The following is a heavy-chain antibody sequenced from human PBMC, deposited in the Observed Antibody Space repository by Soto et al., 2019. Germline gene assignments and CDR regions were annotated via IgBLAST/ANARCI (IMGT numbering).Heavy chain of an antibody. Sequence: GESLKISCKGSGYSFTSYWIGWVRQMPGKGPEWMGIIYPVDSDTRYSPSFQGQVTISADKSISTAYLQWSSLQASETARYYCARLKYNWNYYWFDPWGQGTLVTVSS. CDR2: IYPVDSDT. CDR1: GYSFTSYW. CDR3: ARLKYNWNYYWFDP. D-gene: IGHD1-7*01. J-gene: IGHJ5*02. V-gene: IGHV5-51*01.